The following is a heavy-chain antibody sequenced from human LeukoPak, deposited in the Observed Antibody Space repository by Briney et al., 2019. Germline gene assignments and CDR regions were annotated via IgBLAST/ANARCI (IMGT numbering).Heavy chain of an antibody. D-gene: IGHD3-22*01. J-gene: IGHJ1*01. Sequence: GGSLRLSCAASGFSVSASYMSWVRQAPGKGLESVSVISNEGATYYADSVKGRFSISRDNSKNTLYLQMNSLRAEDTAVYYCAREGHIFDSSGQYFQHWGQGTLVTVSS. CDR3: AREGHIFDSSGQYFQH. CDR1: GFSVSASY. CDR2: ISNEGAT. V-gene: IGHV3-53*01.